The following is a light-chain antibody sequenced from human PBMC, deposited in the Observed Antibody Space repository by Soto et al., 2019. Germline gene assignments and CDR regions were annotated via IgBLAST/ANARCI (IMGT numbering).Light chain of an antibody. CDR3: QQYGSSGT. CDR1: QSVSNNY. Sequence: EVVMTQSPATLSVSPGERATLSCRASQSVSNNYLAWYQQKPCQAPRLLIYGASNRATGIPDRFSGSGSGTDFTPTISRLEPEDFAVYYCQQYGSSGTFGQGTKVDIK. CDR2: GAS. V-gene: IGKV3-20*01. J-gene: IGKJ1*01.